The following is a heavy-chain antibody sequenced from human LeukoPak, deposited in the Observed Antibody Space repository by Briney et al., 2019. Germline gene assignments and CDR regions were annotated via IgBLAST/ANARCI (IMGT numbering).Heavy chain of an antibody. J-gene: IGHJ4*02. Sequence: GGSLRLSCAASGFTLIDYYVSWIRQAPGKGLEWVAYISSSSSYTNYADSVKGRFTISRGNAKNSVHLQMNSLRAEDTAVYYCARGTAPSADYWGQGTLVTVSS. CDR1: GFTLIDYY. V-gene: IGHV3-11*05. D-gene: IGHD2-21*02. CDR2: ISSSSSYT. CDR3: ARGTAPSADY.